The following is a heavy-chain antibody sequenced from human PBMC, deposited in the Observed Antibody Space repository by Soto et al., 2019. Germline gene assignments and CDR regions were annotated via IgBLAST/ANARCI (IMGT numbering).Heavy chain of an antibody. J-gene: IGHJ4*02. Sequence: QLQLQESGPGLVKPSETLSLTCTASGASMSTYYWNWIRQAPWQGLGWVGYIYSSGSTNYNPSLRSRVALSIDPSKQPFSLNLTSVTAADTAVHYFASAVAGWPPDSWGQGTLVTVSS. CDR1: GASMSTYY. CDR3: ASAVAGWPPDS. D-gene: IGHD6-19*01. V-gene: IGHV4-59*01. CDR2: IYSSGST.